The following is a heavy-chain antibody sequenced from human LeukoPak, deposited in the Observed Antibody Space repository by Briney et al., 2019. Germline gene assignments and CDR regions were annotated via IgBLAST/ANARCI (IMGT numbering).Heavy chain of an antibody. Sequence: GGSLRLSCAASGFTFSSYSMNWVRQAPGKGLEWVSSTSSSSSYIYYADSVKGRFTISRDNAKNPLYLQMNSLRAEDTAVYYCARDRGYCSGGSCYENDYWGQGTLVTVSS. CDR2: TSSSSSYI. V-gene: IGHV3-21*01. CDR3: ARDRGYCSGGSCYENDY. CDR1: GFTFSSYS. D-gene: IGHD2-15*01. J-gene: IGHJ4*02.